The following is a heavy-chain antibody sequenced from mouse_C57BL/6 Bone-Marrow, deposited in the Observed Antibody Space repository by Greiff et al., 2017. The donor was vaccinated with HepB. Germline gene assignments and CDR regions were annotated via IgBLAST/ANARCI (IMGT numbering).Heavy chain of an antibody. Sequence: EVKVVESGAELVRPGASVKLSCTASGFNIKDYYMHWVKQRPEQGLEWIGRIDPEDGDTEYAPKFQGKATMTADTSSNTAYLQLSSLTSEDTAVYYCTTFYYGNYERGMDYWGQGTSVTVSS. CDR1: GFNIKDYY. V-gene: IGHV14-1*01. J-gene: IGHJ4*01. D-gene: IGHD2-1*01. CDR3: TTFYYGNYERGMDY. CDR2: IDPEDGDT.